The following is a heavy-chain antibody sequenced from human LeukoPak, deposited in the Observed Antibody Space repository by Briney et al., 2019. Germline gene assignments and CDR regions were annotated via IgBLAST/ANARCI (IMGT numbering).Heavy chain of an antibody. Sequence: PGGSLRLSCVASGFTFKTFAMTWVRQAPEKGLEWVSTISNDKHYADSVRGRFTISRDDSRKTVFLQMNSLTPEDAAIYYCTKDSQGFYGGPWYGTYGMDVWGQGTTVTVSS. D-gene: IGHD3-16*01. V-gene: IGHV3-23*05. J-gene: IGHJ6*02. CDR1: GFTFKTFA. CDR3: TKDSQGFYGGPWYGTYGMDV. CDR2: ISNDK.